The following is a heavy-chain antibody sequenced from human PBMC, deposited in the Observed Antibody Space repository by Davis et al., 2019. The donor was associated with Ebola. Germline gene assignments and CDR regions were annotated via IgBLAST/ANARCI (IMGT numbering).Heavy chain of an antibody. V-gene: IGHV1-8*01. CDR1: GYTFTSYD. CDR2: MNPNSGNT. Sequence: ASVKVSCKASGYTFTSYDINWVRQATGQGLEWMGWMNPNSGNTGYAQKFQGRVTMTRNTSISTAYMELSSLRSDDTAVYYCARDKGSSGWYAVEDYWGQGTLVTVSS. J-gene: IGHJ4*02. CDR3: ARDKGSSGWYAVEDY. D-gene: IGHD6-19*01.